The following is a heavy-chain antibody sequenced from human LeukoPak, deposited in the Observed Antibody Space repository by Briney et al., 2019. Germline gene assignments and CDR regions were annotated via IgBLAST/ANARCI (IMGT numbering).Heavy chain of an antibody. CDR3: ARGPGSSWYSDY. V-gene: IGHV3-74*01. CDR1: GFTFSSSW. CDR2: INSDGSST. D-gene: IGHD6-13*01. Sequence: GGSLRLSCAASGFTFSSSWMPWVRQAPGKGLVWVSRINSDGSSTSYADSVKGRFTISRDNAKNPLYLQMNSLRAEDTAVYYWARGPGSSWYSDYWGQGNLVTVSS. J-gene: IGHJ4*02.